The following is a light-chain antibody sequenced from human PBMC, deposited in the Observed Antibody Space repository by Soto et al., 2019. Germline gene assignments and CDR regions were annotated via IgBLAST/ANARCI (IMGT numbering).Light chain of an antibody. Sequence: EIVLTQSPGALSLSPGERATLSCRASQSVRSNYLAWYQQKPGQAPRLLIYGASSRATGIPDRFSGSGSGTDFTLTISRLEPEDFAVYYCQQYGSSPPVTFGGGTRVELK. CDR3: QQYGSSPPVT. V-gene: IGKV3-20*01. CDR1: QSVRSNY. CDR2: GAS. J-gene: IGKJ4*01.